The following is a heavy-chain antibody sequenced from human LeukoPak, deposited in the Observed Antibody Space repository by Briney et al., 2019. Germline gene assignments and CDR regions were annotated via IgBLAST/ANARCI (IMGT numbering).Heavy chain of an antibody. CDR2: INPSVST. D-gene: IGHD2-2*01. CDR1: GGFFSGYY. J-gene: IGHJ4*02. V-gene: IGHV4-34*01. CDR3: ARDLEYCSSTSCPFDY. Sequence: SETLSLTCAVYGGFFSGYYWSWIRQPPGKGLEWIGEINPSVSTNYDPSLKSRVTISVDTSKNQFTLKLNSVTAADTAAYYCARDLEYCSSTSCPFDYWGQGTLVTVSS.